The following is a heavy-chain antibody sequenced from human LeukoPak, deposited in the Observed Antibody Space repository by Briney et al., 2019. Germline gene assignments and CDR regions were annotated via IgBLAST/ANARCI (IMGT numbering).Heavy chain of an antibody. Sequence: ASVKVSCKASGYTFTSYDINWVRQATGQGLEWMGWINPNSGNTGYAQKFQGRVTITRNTSISTAYMELSSLRSEDTAVYYCARVYVDCSGGSCYPNWFDPWGQGTLVTVSS. CDR2: INPNSGNT. V-gene: IGHV1-8*03. D-gene: IGHD2-15*01. J-gene: IGHJ5*02. CDR1: GYTFTSYD. CDR3: ARVYVDCSGGSCYPNWFDP.